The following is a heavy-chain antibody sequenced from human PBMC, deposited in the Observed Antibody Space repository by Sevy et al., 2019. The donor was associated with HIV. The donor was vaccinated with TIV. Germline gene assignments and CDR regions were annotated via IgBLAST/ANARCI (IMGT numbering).Heavy chain of an antibody. J-gene: IGHJ4*02. CDR1: GFTASTYY. CDR2: IYSGGTT. D-gene: IGHD6-19*01. Sequence: GGSLRLSCAASGFTASTYYMSWVRQAPGKGLEWVSVIYSGGTTFYADSVKVRFTISRDNSKNTLYLQMNSLRVEDTAVYYCARMGSSGWYAGYWGQGTLVTVSS. CDR3: ARMGSSGWYAGY. V-gene: IGHV3-66*01.